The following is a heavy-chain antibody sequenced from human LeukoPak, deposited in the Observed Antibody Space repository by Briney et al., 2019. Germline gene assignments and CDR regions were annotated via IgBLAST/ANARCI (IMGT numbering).Heavy chain of an antibody. J-gene: IGHJ3*02. D-gene: IGHD3-10*01. CDR1: EFTFSSYA. V-gene: IGHV3-23*01. CDR3: ARENTMIRGVPRGFDI. Sequence: GGSLRLSCAASEFTFSSYAMNWVRQAPGKGLEWVSAMSGSGGSTYYADSVKGRFTISRDNSKNTLYLQMNSLRAEDTAVYYCARENTMIRGVPRGFDIWGQGTMVTVSS. CDR2: MSGSGGST.